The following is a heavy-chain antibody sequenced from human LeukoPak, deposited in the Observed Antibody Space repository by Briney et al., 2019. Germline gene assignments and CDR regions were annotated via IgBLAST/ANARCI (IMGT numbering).Heavy chain of an antibody. CDR3: VKDTAGLFDY. CDR2: ISYDGSNK. J-gene: IGHJ4*02. CDR1: GFTFSSYA. Sequence: GGSLRLSCAASGFTFSSYAMHWVRQAPGKGLEWVAVISYDGSNKYYADSVKGRFTISRDNSKNTLYLQMSSLRAEDTAVYYCVKDTAGLFDYWGQGTLVTVSS. D-gene: IGHD6-13*01. V-gene: IGHV3-30*14.